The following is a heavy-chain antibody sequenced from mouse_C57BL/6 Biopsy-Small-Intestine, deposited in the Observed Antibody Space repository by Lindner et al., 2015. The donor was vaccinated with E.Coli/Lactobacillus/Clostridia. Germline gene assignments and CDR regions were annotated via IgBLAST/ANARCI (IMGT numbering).Heavy chain of an antibody. J-gene: IGHJ1*01. CDR1: GYTFTSYG. CDR2: ISAYNGNT. V-gene: IGHV1-81*01. Sequence: SVKVSCKASGYTFTSYGISWVRQAPGRGLGWMGWISAYNGNTNYAQKLQGRVTMTTDTSTSTAYMELRSLRSDDTAVYYCARDISSYYYYYYGMDVWGQGTTVTVSS. D-gene: IGHD1-1*01. CDR3: ARDISSYYYYYYGMDV.